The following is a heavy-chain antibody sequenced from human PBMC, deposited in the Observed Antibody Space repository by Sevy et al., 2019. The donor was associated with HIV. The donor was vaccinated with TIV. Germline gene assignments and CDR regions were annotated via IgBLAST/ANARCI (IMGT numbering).Heavy chain of an antibody. V-gene: IGHV1-2*02. D-gene: IGHD3-22*01. J-gene: IGHJ4*02. CDR2: ISPNSGGT. Sequence: ASVKVSCKASGYTFTGYYIHWVRQAPGLGLEWMGWISPNSGGTNCAQKFQGRVTMTRDTSISTAYMELSRLKSNDTAVDYCTRGPSGFSGSDLAYWGQGTLVTVSS. CDR1: GYTFTGYY. CDR3: TRGPSGFSGSDLAY.